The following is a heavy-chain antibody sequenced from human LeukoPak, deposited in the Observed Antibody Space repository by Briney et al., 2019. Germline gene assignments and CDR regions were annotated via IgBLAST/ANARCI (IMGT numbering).Heavy chain of an antibody. J-gene: IGHJ6*02. V-gene: IGHV4-34*01. D-gene: IGHD5-18*01. Sequence: SVTLSLTCAVYGGSFSGYYWSRIRQPPGKGLEWIGEINHSGSTNYNPSLKSRVTISVDTSKNQFSLKLSSVTAADTAVYYCASVLGYSYGSRDVWGQGTTVTVSS. CDR2: INHSGST. CDR3: ASVLGYSYGSRDV. CDR1: GGSFSGYY.